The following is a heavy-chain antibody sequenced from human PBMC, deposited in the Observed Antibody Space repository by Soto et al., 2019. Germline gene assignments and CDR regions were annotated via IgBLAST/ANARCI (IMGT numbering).Heavy chain of an antibody. CDR3: ARILTVTSTTDAFDV. CDR1: GFIFSDSY. CDR2: IAARTTAI. D-gene: IGHD4-17*01. J-gene: IGHJ3*01. V-gene: IGHV3-11*01. Sequence: QVQLVESGGGLVKPGGSLRLSCAASGFIFSDSYMTWIRQAPGKGLEWISFIAARTTAIYYADSVKGRFTISRDDANNSLFLQMNSLRAEDTADYYCARILTVTSTTDAFDVWGQGTMVTVS.